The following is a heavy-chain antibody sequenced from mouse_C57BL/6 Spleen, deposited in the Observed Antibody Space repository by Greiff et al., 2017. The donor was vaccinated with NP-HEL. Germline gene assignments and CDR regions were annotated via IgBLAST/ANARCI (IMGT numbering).Heavy chain of an antibody. J-gene: IGHJ1*03. CDR2: INPNNGGT. CDR1: GYTFTDYN. V-gene: IGHV1-22*01. CDR3: ARFGLDGYYGYFDV. D-gene: IGHD2-3*01. Sequence: VQLQQSGPELVKPGASVKMSCKASGYTFTDYNMHWVKQSHGKSLEWIGYINPNNGGTSYNQKFKGKATLTVNKSSSTAYMELRSLTSEDSAVYYCARFGLDGYYGYFDVWGTGTTVTVSS.